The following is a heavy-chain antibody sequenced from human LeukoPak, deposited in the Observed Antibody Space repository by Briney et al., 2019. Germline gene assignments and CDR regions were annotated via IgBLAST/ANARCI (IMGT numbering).Heavy chain of an antibody. CDR1: GYTFTGYY. V-gene: IGHV1-2*02. CDR3: ARDFGYCSSTSCYEDY. J-gene: IGHJ4*02. Sequence: ASVKVSCKASGYTFTGYYMHWVRQAPGQGLEWMGWINPNSGGTNYAQKFQGRVTITADESTSTAYMELSSLRSEDTAVYYCARDFGYCSSTSCYEDYWGQGTLVTVSS. CDR2: INPNSGGT. D-gene: IGHD2-2*03.